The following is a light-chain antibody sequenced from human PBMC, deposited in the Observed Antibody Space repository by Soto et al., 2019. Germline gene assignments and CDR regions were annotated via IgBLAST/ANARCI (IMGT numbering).Light chain of an antibody. CDR1: SSDVGAYNY. CDR3: SSFASSNTWV. V-gene: IGLV2-8*01. J-gene: IGLJ3*02. Sequence: QSALTQPPSASGSPGQSVTISCTGTSSDVGAYNYVSWYQQHAGKAPKLVIYEVTKRPSGVPDRFSGSKSANPASLPVSGLQDEDEADYYCSSFASSNTWVFGGGTKLTVL. CDR2: EVT.